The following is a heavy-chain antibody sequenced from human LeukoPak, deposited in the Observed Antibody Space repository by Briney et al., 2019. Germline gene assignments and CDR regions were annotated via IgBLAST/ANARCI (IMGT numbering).Heavy chain of an antibody. V-gene: IGHV1-18*01. CDR2: ISAYNGNT. CDR1: GYTFTSYG. J-gene: IGHJ3*02. Sequence: ASVKVSCKASGYTFTSYGISWVRQAPGQGLEWMGWISAYNGNTNYAQKLQGRVTMTTDTSTSTAYMELRSLRSDDTAVYYCAGTPGYSYGTGRAFDIWGQGTMVTVSS. D-gene: IGHD5-18*01. CDR3: AGTPGYSYGTGRAFDI.